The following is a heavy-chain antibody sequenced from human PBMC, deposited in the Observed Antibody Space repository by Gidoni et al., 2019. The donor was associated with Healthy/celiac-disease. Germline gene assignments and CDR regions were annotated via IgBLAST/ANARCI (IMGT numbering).Heavy chain of an antibody. J-gene: IGHJ4*02. CDR1: GFTFSSYA. Sequence: QVQLVESGGGVVQPGRSLRLSCAAPGFTFSSYAMHWVRQAPGKGLEWVAVISYDGSNKYYADSVKGRFTISRDNSKNTLYLQMNSLRAEDTAVYYCARQKMAKGSLDYWGQGTLVTVSS. V-gene: IGHV3-30-3*01. CDR2: ISYDGSNK. CDR3: ARQKMAKGSLDY. D-gene: IGHD5-12*01.